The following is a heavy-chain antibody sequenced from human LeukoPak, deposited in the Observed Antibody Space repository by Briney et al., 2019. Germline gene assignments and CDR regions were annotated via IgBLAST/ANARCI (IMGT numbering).Heavy chain of an antibody. CDR2: FYYSGNT. V-gene: IGHV4-59*01. CDR3: ARLRFWSGYPFFDS. Sequence: SETLCLTCTVSGVSISSSYWSWIRQPPGKGLEWIGYFYYSGNTNYNPSLKSRVTMSVDTSKNQLSLNLRSVTAADTAVFYCARLRFWSGYPFFDSWGEGT. CDR1: GVSISSSY. J-gene: IGHJ4*02. D-gene: IGHD3-3*01.